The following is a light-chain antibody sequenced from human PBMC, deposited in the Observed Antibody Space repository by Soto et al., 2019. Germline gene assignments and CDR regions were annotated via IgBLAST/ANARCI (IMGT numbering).Light chain of an antibody. CDR2: LNSDGSH. CDR1: SRHSSYA. Sequence: QSVLTQSPSASASLGASVKLTCTLSSRHSSYAIAWHQQQPEKGPRYLMKLNSDGSHSKGDGIPDRFSGSSSGAERYLTISSLQSEDEADYYCQTWGTGILVFGGGTQLTVL. J-gene: IGLJ2*01. V-gene: IGLV4-69*01. CDR3: QTWGTGILV.